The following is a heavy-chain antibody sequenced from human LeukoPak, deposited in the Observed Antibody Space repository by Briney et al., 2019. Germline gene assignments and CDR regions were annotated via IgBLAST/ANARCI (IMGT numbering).Heavy chain of an antibody. CDR2: INPNSGGT. D-gene: IGHD5-18*01. J-gene: IGHJ4*02. V-gene: IGHV1-2*06. CDR1: GYTFTGYY. CDR3: ARLTAMATFDY. Sequence: ASVKVSCKASGYTFTGYYMHWVQQAPGQGLEWMGRINPNSGGTNYAQKFQGRVTMTRDTSISTAYMELSRLRSDDTAVYDCARLTAMATFDYWGQGTLVTISS.